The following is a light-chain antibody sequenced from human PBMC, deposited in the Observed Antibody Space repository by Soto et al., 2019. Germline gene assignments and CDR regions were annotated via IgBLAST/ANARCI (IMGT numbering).Light chain of an antibody. Sequence: QAVVTQEPSLTVSPGGTVTLTCASSTGAVTSGYYPNWFQQKPGQTPRALIYNTSNKHSWTPARFSGSLLGGKAALTLSGVQPEDAAEYYCLLYYGAAGVFGGGTKLTVL. CDR1: TGAVTSGYY. CDR3: LLYYGAAGV. CDR2: NTS. J-gene: IGLJ2*01. V-gene: IGLV7-43*01.